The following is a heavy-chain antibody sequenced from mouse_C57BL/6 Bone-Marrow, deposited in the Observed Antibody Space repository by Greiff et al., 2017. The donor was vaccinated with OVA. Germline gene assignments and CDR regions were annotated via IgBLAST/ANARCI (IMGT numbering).Heavy chain of an antibody. CDR1: GYAFTNYL. CDR3: ARDGYYEGFAY. J-gene: IGHJ3*01. V-gene: IGHV1-54*01. D-gene: IGHD2-3*01. Sequence: QVQLQQSGAELVRPGTSVKVSCKASGYAFTNYLIEWVKQRPGQGLEWIGVINPGSGGTNYNEKFKGKATLTADKSSSTAYMQLSSLTSEDAAVYFCARDGYYEGFAYWGQGTLVTVSA. CDR2: INPGSGGT.